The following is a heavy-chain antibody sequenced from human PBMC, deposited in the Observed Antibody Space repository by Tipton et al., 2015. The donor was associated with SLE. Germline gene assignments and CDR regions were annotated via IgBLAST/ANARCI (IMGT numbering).Heavy chain of an antibody. D-gene: IGHD3-22*01. Sequence: TLSLTCAVYGGSFSGFYWNWIRQPPGKGLEWIGEIDHSGSTNYNPSLKSRVTISVDTPKNQFSLKLSSVTAADTAVYYCASKDYYDSSGYSRYYYMDVWGKGTTVTVSS. CDR3: ASKDYYDSSGYSRYYYMDV. J-gene: IGHJ6*03. V-gene: IGHV4-34*01. CDR2: IDHSGST. CDR1: GGSFSGFY.